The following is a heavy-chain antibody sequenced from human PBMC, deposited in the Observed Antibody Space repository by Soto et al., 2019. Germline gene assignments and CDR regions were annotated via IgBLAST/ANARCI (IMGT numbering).Heavy chain of an antibody. CDR3: ARETYCSGGSCYLGDAFDI. V-gene: IGHV4-31*03. CDR2: IYYSGST. CDR1: GGSISSGGYY. Sequence: SETLSLTCTVSGGSISSGGYYWSWIRQHPGKGLEWIGYIYYSGSTYYNPSLKSRVTISVDTSKNQFSLKLSSVTAADTAVYYCARETYCSGGSCYLGDAFDIWGQGTMVTVSS. D-gene: IGHD2-15*01. J-gene: IGHJ3*02.